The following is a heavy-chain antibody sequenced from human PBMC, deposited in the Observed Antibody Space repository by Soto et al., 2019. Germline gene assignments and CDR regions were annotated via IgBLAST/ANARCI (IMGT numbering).Heavy chain of an antibody. D-gene: IGHD3-22*01. CDR3: ARTLLKHYYDSSGYPHYYYYGMDA. CDR2: ISSSGSTI. V-gene: IGHV3-48*03. Sequence: GGSLRLSCAASGFTFSSYEMNWVRQAPGKGLEWVSYISSSGSTIYYADSVKGRFTISRDNAKNSLYLQMNSLRAEDTAVYYCARTLLKHYYDSSGYPHYYYYGMDAWGQWTTVTVSS. J-gene: IGHJ6*02. CDR1: GFTFSSYE.